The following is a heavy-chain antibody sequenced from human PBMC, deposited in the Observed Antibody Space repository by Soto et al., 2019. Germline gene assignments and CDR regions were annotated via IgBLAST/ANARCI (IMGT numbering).Heavy chain of an antibody. CDR2: ISYDGSNK. J-gene: IGHJ6*02. Sequence: QVQLVESGGGVVQPGRSLRLSCAASGFTFSSYGMHWVRQAPGKGLEWVAVISYDGSNKYYADSVKGRFTISRDNSKNTLYLQMNSLRAEDTAVYYFAKDSGGYCSGGSCFPYYYYGMDVWGQGTTVTVSS. V-gene: IGHV3-30*18. CDR1: GFTFSSYG. CDR3: AKDSGGYCSGGSCFPYYYYGMDV. D-gene: IGHD2-15*01.